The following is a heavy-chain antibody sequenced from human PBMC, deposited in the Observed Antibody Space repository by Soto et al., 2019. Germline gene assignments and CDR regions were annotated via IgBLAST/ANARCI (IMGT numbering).Heavy chain of an antibody. J-gene: IGHJ6*02. V-gene: IGHV5-51*01. CDR3: ARPRYPGRGYYGMDV. D-gene: IGHD2-15*01. Sequence: RESLKISCKGSGYSFTSYWIGWVRQMPGKGLECMGIIYPGDSDTRYSPSFQGQVTISADKSISTAYLQWSSLKASDTAMYYCARPRYPGRGYYGMDVWGQGTTVTVS. CDR1: GYSFTSYW. CDR2: IYPGDSDT.